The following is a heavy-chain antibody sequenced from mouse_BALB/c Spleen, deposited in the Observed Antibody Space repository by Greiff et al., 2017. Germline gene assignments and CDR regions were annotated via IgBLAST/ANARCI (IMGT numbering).Heavy chain of an antibody. CDR2: IDPSDSYT. J-gene: IGHJ2*01. CDR3: TRSPGQEYFDY. CDR1: GYTFTSYW. Sequence: QVQLQQPGAELVKPGASVKMSCKASGYTFTSYWMHWVKQRPGQGLEWIGVIDPSDSYTSYNQKFKGKATLTVDTSSSTAYMQLSSLTSEDSAVYYCTRSPGQEYFDYWGQGTTLTVSS. D-gene: IGHD3-3*01. V-gene: IGHV1S127*01.